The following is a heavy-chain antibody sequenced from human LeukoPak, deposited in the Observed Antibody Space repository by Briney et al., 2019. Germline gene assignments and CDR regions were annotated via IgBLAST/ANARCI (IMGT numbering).Heavy chain of an antibody. CDR2: INWNGGST. V-gene: IGHV3-20*04. CDR1: GFTFDDYG. Sequence: PGGSLRLSCAASGFTFDDYGMSWVRQAPGKGLEWVSGINWNGGSTGYADSVKGRFTISRDNAKNSLYLQMNSLRAEDTALYYCARVYYYDSSGYYYGYFDYWGQGTLVTVSS. J-gene: IGHJ4*02. D-gene: IGHD3-22*01. CDR3: ARVYYYDSSGYYYGYFDY.